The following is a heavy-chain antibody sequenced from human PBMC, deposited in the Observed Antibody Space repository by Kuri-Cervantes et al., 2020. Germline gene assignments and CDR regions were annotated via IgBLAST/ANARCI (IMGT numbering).Heavy chain of an antibody. Sequence: GGSLRLSCAASGFTFRSHDMYWVRQAPGKGLEWVAIIWYDGSNKYYADSVKGRFTISRDNSKNTLYLQMNSLRAEDTAVYYCARDGGSSSGPGNYYFDYWGQGTLVTVSS. J-gene: IGHJ4*02. V-gene: IGHV3-33*07. CDR1: GFTFRSHD. CDR3: ARDGGSSSGPGNYYFDY. D-gene: IGHD6-6*01. CDR2: IWYDGSNK.